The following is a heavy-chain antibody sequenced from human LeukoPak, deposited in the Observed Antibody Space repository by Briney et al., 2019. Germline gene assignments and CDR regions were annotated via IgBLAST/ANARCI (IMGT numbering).Heavy chain of an antibody. D-gene: IGHD3-10*01. CDR2: IYYSGST. Sequence: SETLSLTCTVSGGSISSYYWSWIRQPPGKGLEWIGYIYYSGSTNYNPSLKSRVTISVDTSKNQFSLKLSSVTAADTAVYYCATNRGPMAPFDYWGQGTLVTVSS. CDR1: GGSISSYY. V-gene: IGHV4-59*12. CDR3: ATNRGPMAPFDY. J-gene: IGHJ4*02.